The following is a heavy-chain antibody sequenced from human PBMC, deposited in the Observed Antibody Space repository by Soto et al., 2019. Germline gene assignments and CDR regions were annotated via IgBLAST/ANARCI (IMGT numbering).Heavy chain of an antibody. J-gene: IGHJ5*02. D-gene: IGHD1-20*01. Sequence: PSETLSLTCTVSGASIRSSTFYWGWIRQHPGKGLESIAHIYYNGSTYYNPSLKSRVTISVDTSQTQFSLKLSSVTAADTAVYYCARVGGINWFDPWGQGTLVTVSS. CDR2: IYYNGST. CDR1: GASIRSSTFY. CDR3: ARVGGINWFDP. V-gene: IGHV4-31*03.